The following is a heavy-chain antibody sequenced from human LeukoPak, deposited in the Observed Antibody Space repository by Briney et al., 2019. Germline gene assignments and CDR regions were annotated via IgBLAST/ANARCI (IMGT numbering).Heavy chain of an antibody. Sequence: PGGSLRLSCAASGFTFSSYGMHWVRQAPGKGLEWVAVISYDGSNKYYADSVKGRFTISRDNSKNTLYLQMNSLRAEDTAVYYCARGRGSWSSDYWGQGTLVTVSS. CDR2: ISYDGSNK. V-gene: IGHV3-30*03. J-gene: IGHJ4*02. CDR3: ARGRGSWSSDY. D-gene: IGHD6-13*01. CDR1: GFTFSSYG.